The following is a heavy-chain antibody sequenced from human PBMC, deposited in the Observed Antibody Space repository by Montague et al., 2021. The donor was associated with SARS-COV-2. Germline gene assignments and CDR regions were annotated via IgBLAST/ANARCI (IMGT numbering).Heavy chain of an antibody. CDR3: ARHALNEYSSAWAFGFDY. D-gene: IGHD6-6*01. J-gene: IGHJ4*02. CDR2: IYYSGST. CDR1: DGSISSYY. Sequence: SETLSLTCTVSDGSISSYYWSWIRQPPGKGLEWIGYIYYSGSTNYNPSLKSRVTISVDTSKGQLSLKLSSVTAADTAVYYCARHALNEYSSAWAFGFDYWGQGTLVTVSS. V-gene: IGHV4-59*08.